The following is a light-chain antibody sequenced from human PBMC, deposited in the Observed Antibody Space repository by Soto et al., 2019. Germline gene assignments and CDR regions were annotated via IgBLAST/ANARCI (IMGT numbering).Light chain of an antibody. Sequence: ERVITQSPGTLSVSPGERATLSCRASQSVSSNLAWYQQKPGQAPRLLIYGASSRATGIPARFSGSGSGTEFTLTISSLQSEDFAVYYCQQYNNWPLTFGGGTKVDIK. J-gene: IGKJ4*01. CDR2: GAS. CDR3: QQYNNWPLT. CDR1: QSVSSN. V-gene: IGKV3-15*01.